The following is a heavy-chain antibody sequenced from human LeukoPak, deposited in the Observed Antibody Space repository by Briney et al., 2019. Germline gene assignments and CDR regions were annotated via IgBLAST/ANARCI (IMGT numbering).Heavy chain of an antibody. CDR2: ISGSGSTI. J-gene: IGHJ2*01. D-gene: IGHD3-22*01. V-gene: IGHV3-48*04. Sequence: PGGSLRLSCAASGFTFSSYSMNWVRQAPGKGLEWVSYISGSGSTIYYADSVKGRFTVSRDNAKNSLYLQMSSLRAEDTAVYYCARDKGYYPNWYFDLWGRGTLVTVSS. CDR1: GFTFSSYS. CDR3: ARDKGYYPNWYFDL.